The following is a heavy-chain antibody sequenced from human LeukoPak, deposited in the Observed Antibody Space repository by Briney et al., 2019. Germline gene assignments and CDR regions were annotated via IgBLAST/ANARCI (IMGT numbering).Heavy chain of an antibody. CDR3: ARRRFYYGSGSYYNVFVY. J-gene: IGHJ4*02. CDR1: GGSISSSSYY. V-gene: IGHV4-39*01. Sequence: SETLSLTCTVSGGSISSSSYYWGWIRQPPGKGLEWIGSIYYSGSTYYNPSLKSRVTISVDTSKNQFSLKLSSVTAADTAVYYCARRRFYYGSGSYYNVFVYWGQGTLVTVSS. D-gene: IGHD3-10*01. CDR2: IYYSGST.